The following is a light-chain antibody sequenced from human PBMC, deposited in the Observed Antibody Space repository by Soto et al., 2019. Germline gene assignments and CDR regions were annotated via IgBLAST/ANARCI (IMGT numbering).Light chain of an antibody. Sequence: QSVLTQPPSASGTPGQRVTISCSGSSSNIGSNFVYWYQQFPGTAPNLLIYRNNQRPSGVPDRFSGSTSGTSASLAISGLPSEDEADYYCAAWDDSLSGWVFGGGTKVTVL. CDR3: AAWDDSLSGWV. J-gene: IGLJ3*02. CDR2: RNN. V-gene: IGLV1-47*01. CDR1: SSNIGSNF.